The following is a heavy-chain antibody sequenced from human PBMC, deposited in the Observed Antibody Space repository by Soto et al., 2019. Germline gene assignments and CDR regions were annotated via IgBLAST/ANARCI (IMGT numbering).Heavy chain of an antibody. CDR3: TTRKLAMVRGVINPQNWFDP. CDR2: IKSKTDGGTT. Sequence: EVQLVESGGGLVKPGGSLRLSCAASGFTFSNAWMNWVRQAPGKGLEWVGRIKSKTDGGTTDYAAPVKGRFTISRDDSKNKLYLQMKSLTTEDTAVYYCTTRKLAMVRGVINPQNWFDPGGQGTLVTVSS. CDR1: GFTFSNAW. V-gene: IGHV3-15*07. D-gene: IGHD3-10*01. J-gene: IGHJ5*02.